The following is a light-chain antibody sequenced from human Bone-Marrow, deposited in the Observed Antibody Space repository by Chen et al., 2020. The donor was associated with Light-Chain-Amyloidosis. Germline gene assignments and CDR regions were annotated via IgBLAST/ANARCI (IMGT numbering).Light chain of an antibody. CDR3: ATWDSDLGAVA. V-gene: IGLV1-51*01. J-gene: IGLJ2*01. CDR2: DNS. CDR1: SPNIGANY. Sequence: QSVLPQPPSVSAAPGQKVSISCSGSSPNIGANYVSWYQQLPGTAPKLLIYDNSKRPSGIPDRFSGSKSGTSATLGIAGLQTGDEADYYCATWDSDLGAVAFGGGTKLTVL.